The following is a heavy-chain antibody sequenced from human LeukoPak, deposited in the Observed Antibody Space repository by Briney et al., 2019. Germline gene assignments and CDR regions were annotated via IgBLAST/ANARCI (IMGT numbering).Heavy chain of an antibody. CDR3: ARMNRGNYFDY. Sequence: SGPALVKPTQTLTLTCTFSGFSLNASGMCVSWIRQPPGKALEWLARIDWDDDTYYSTSLNTRLTISKDTSKNQVVLTMTNMDPVDTATYYYARMNRGNYFDYWGQGTLVTVSS. CDR1: GFSLNASGMC. CDR2: IDWDDDT. V-gene: IGHV2-70*11. D-gene: IGHD7-27*01. J-gene: IGHJ4*02.